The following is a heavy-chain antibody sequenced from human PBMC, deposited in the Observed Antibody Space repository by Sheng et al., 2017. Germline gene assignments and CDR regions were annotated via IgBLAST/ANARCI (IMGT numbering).Heavy chain of an antibody. CDR1: GFTFSSYG. CDR2: ISGSGDDT. Sequence: EVQLVESGGGLVQPGGTLRLSCAASGFTFSSYGMSWVRQAPGKGLEWVSAISGSGDDTYYADSVKGRFTISRDNSKNTMYLQMNNLRAEDTAVYYCAKAPAVRTYYYMDVWGKGTTVTVS. CDR3: AKAPAVRTYYYMDV. J-gene: IGHJ6*03. V-gene: IGHV3-23*04.